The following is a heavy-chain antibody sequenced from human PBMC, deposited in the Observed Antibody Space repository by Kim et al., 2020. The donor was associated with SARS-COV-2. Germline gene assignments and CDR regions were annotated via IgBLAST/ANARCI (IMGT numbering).Heavy chain of an antibody. CDR2: IYTSGST. CDR1: GGSISSGSYY. V-gene: IGHV4-61*02. CDR3: ARSSGWYAALYYFDY. J-gene: IGHJ4*02. Sequence: SETLSLTCTVSGGSISSGSYYWSWIRQPAGKGLEWIGRIYTSGSTNYNPSLKSRVTISVDTSKNQFSLKLSSVTAADTAVYYCARSSGWYAALYYFDYWGQGTLVTVSS. D-gene: IGHD6-19*01.